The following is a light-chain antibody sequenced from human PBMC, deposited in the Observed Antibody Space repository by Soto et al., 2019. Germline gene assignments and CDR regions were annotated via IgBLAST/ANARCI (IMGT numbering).Light chain of an antibody. CDR2: AAS. CDR1: QGISSY. CDR3: QQRGT. Sequence: DIQLTQSPSFLSASVGDRVTITCRASQGISSYLAWYQQKPGKAPKLLIYAASTLQSGVPSRFSGSGSGTEFTFTISSLQPEDFATCYCQQRGTFGPGTNVDIK. V-gene: IGKV1-9*01. J-gene: IGKJ3*01.